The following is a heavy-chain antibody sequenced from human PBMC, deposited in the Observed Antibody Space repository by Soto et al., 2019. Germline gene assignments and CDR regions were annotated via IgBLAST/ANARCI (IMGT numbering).Heavy chain of an antibody. V-gene: IGHV3-23*01. CDR3: AKKYSYGSGTYLFYFDS. J-gene: IGHJ4*02. CDR2: ITYSGGST. D-gene: IGHD3-10*01. Sequence: EVQLLESGGALVQPGGSLRLSCAASGFTFSNYAMSWVRQAPGKGLDWISTITYSGGSTHYADSVKGRFTVSRDNSKNTLYLQVNSLRAEDTAVYYCAKKYSYGSGTYLFYFDSWGQGTLVTVSS. CDR1: GFTFSNYA.